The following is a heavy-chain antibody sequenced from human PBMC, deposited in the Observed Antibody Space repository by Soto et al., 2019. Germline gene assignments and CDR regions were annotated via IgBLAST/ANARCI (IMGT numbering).Heavy chain of an antibody. Sequence: SETLSLTYAVYGGSFSGYYWSWIRQPPEKGLEWIGEINHSGSTNYNPSLKSRVTISVDTSKNQFSLKLSSVTAADTAVYYCAIGGALLLWFGEKTVDYWGQGTLVTVSS. CDR1: GGSFSGYY. CDR2: INHSGST. V-gene: IGHV4-34*01. J-gene: IGHJ4*02. D-gene: IGHD3-10*01. CDR3: AIGGALLLWFGEKTVDY.